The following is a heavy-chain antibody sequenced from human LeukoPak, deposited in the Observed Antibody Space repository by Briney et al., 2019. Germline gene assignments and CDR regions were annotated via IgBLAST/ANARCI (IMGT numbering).Heavy chain of an antibody. D-gene: IGHD1-14*01. CDR2: INGSGDKT. CDR3: AKPARTDYADY. CDR1: GFTFSNYW. Sequence: QPGGSLRLSCAASGFTFSNYWMSWVRQAPGKGLEWVSSINGSGDKTYYADSVKGRFTISRDNSKNTLYLQMNSLRAEDTAVYYCAKPARTDYADYWGQGTLVTVSS. V-gene: IGHV3-23*01. J-gene: IGHJ4*02.